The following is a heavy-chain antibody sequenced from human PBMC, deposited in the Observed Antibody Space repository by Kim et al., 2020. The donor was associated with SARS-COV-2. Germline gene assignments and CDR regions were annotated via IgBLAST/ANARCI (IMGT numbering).Heavy chain of an antibody. CDR2: IYHSGST. Sequence: SETLSLTCAVSGGSISSSNWWSWVRQPPGKGLEWIGEIYHSGSTNYNPSLKSRVTISVDKSKNQFSLKLSSVTAADTAVYYCAIADNWNYSDWFDPWGQGTLVTVSS. CDR1: GGSISSSNW. CDR3: AIADNWNYSDWFDP. V-gene: IGHV4-4*02. D-gene: IGHD1-7*01. J-gene: IGHJ5*02.